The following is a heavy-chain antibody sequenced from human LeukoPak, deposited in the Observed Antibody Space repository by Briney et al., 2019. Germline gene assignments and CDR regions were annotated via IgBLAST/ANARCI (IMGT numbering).Heavy chain of an antibody. CDR1: GYNFTNYW. D-gene: IGHD6-13*01. CDR2: IYPGDSDI. CDR3: ARHNRYSSRWYGDI. V-gene: IGHV5-51*01. Sequence: GESLKISCKGSGYNFTNYWIGWVRQMPGKGLEWMGIIYPGDSDIRYSPSLQGQVTISADKSISTAYLQWSSLKASDTAMYYCARHNRYSSRWYGDIWGQGTMVTVSS. J-gene: IGHJ3*02.